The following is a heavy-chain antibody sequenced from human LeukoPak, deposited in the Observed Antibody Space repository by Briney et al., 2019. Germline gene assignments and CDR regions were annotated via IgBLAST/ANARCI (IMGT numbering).Heavy chain of an antibody. Sequence: GGSLRLSCAASGFTFSSYAMTWVGQAPGTGLEWVSSISSGGSTFYTDSVKGRFTISRDNSQNTLYLQMNSLRAEDTAVYYCARGSSRDGYTSWGQGTMVTVSS. V-gene: IGHV3-23*01. CDR2: ISSGGST. J-gene: IGHJ3*01. D-gene: IGHD5-24*01. CDR1: GFTFSSYA. CDR3: ARGSSRDGYTS.